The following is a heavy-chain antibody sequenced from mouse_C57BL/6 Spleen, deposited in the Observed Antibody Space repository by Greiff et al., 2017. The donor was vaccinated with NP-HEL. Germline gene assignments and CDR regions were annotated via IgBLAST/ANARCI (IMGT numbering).Heavy chain of an antibody. J-gene: IGHJ2*01. Sequence: VQLQQSGAELVRPGTSVKVSCKASGYAFTNYLIEWVKQRPGQGLEWIGVINPGSGGTNYNEKFKGKATLTADKSSSTAYMQLSSLTSEDSAVYFCARCRGYYYGSMNYWGQGTTLTVSS. CDR2: INPGSGGT. CDR3: ARCRGYYYGSMNY. D-gene: IGHD1-1*01. V-gene: IGHV1-54*01. CDR1: GYAFTNYL.